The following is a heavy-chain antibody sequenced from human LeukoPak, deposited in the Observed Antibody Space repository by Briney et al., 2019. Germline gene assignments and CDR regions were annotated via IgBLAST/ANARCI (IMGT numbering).Heavy chain of an antibody. J-gene: IGHJ4*02. CDR2: ISSSVSYI. D-gene: IGHD3-10*01. CDR1: GFTFSSYS. Sequence: GGSLRLSCAASGFTFSSYSKMWVREARGEGLEGFSSISSSVSYIYYADSVMGRFTISRDNAKNTLYLQMNSLRAEDTAVHYCARDELWFGEYGGYYFDYWGQGTLVTVSS. CDR3: ARDELWFGEYGGYYFDY. V-gene: IGHV3-21*01.